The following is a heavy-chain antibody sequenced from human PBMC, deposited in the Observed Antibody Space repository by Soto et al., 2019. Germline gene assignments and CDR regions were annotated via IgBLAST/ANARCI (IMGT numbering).Heavy chain of an antibody. D-gene: IGHD5-12*01. CDR2: ISFDGANI. V-gene: IGHV3-30-3*01. J-gene: IGHJ4*02. CDR3: ARDPYGGYIFDS. Sequence: QVQLVESGGGVVQPGTSLRLSCAASGFLFRNYAMHWVRQSPAKGLEWRAVISFDGANIFYAGAAKGRFTISRDNSKQTLYLKLDSLRPEDTGVYFCARDPYGGYIFDSWGQGTQVTLSS. CDR1: GFLFRNYA.